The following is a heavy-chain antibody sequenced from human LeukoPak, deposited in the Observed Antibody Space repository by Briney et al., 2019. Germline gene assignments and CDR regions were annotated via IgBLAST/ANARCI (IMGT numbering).Heavy chain of an antibody. V-gene: IGHV1-69*05. D-gene: IGHD3-3*01. CDR1: GGTFSSYA. Sequence: SVKVSCKASGGTFSSYAISWVRQAPGQGLEWMGRIIPIFGTANYTQKFQGRVTITTDESTSTAYMELSSLRSEDTAVYYCARDRRGTIFGVVTERPYYYYYYYMDVWGKGTTVTVSS. CDR3: ARDRRGTIFGVVTERPYYYYYYYMDV. J-gene: IGHJ6*03. CDR2: IIPIFGTA.